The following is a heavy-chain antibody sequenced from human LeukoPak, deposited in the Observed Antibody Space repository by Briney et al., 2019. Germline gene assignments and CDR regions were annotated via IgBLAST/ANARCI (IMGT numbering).Heavy chain of an antibody. D-gene: IGHD5-18*01. Sequence: SEILSLTCTVSGGSMRSHYWSWIRQSPGRGLEWIGYIYYNGITNYNPSLKSRVTISLDTSKSQFSLRLTSVTAADTAVYYCALSDTAMIKGGFDYWGQGTLVTVSA. CDR3: ALSDTAMIKGGFDY. V-gene: IGHV4-59*11. CDR2: IYYNGIT. CDR1: GGSMRSHY. J-gene: IGHJ4*02.